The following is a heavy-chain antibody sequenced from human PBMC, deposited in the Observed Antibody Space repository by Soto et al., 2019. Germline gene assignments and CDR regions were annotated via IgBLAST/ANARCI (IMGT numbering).Heavy chain of an antibody. CDR2: IGTAGDT. Sequence: SGFTFSSYDMHWVRQATGKGLEWVSAIGTAGDTYYADSVKGRFTISRDNSKNTLYLQMNSLRAEDTAVYYCARGGYSSGWYTYYYYYMDVWGKGTTVTVSS. D-gene: IGHD6-19*01. V-gene: IGHV3-13*01. CDR3: ARGGYSSGWYTYYYYYMDV. J-gene: IGHJ6*03. CDR1: GFTFSSYD.